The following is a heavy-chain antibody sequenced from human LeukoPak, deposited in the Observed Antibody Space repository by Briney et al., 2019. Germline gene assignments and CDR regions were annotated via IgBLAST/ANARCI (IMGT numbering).Heavy chain of an antibody. CDR1: GDSISTSKSY. CDR3: ARVGYGSGSSYYYYYMDV. D-gene: IGHD3-10*01. CDR2: IYYTGNT. V-gene: IGHV4-39*01. J-gene: IGHJ6*03. Sequence: SDTLSLTCTVSGDSISTSKSYWGWIRQPPLKGLEWIGSIYYTGNTYYNASLKSRVTISVDTSKNQFSLSLTSVTAADTAVYYCARVGYGSGSSYYYYYMDVWGKGTTVTISS.